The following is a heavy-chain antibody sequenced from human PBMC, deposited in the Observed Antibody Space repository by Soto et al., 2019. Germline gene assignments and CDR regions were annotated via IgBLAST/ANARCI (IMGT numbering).Heavy chain of an antibody. CDR2: IKQDGSDK. D-gene: IGHD3-16*01. V-gene: IGHV3-7*01. CDR3: ARTMGWFDP. CDR1: GFTFSTFC. Sequence: GGSLRLSCAASGFTFSTFCMSWVRQAPGKGLEWVANIKQDGSDKDYVDSVKGRFTISRDNAKNSLFLQMNGLRAEDTDVYYCARTMGWFDPWGQGTLVTV. J-gene: IGHJ5*02.